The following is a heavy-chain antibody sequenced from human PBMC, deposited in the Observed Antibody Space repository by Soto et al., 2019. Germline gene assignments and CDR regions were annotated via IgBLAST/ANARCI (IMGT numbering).Heavy chain of an antibody. J-gene: IGHJ5*02. Sequence: SETLSLTCAVYGGSFSGYYWTWIRQPPGTGLEWIGEINHSGSTNYNPSLKSRVTISVDNAKNSLYLQMNSLRDEDTAVYYCAREWNPLNWFDPWGQGTLVTVSS. V-gene: IGHV4-34*01. D-gene: IGHD1-1*01. CDR2: INHSGST. CDR3: AREWNPLNWFDP. CDR1: GGSFSGYY.